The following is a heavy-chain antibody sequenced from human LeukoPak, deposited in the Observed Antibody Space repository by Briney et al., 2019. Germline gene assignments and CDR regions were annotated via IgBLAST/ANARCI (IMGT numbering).Heavy chain of an antibody. CDR3: TRPPLDYYDSSGSYWYFDL. J-gene: IGHJ2*01. V-gene: IGHV3-11*04. CDR1: RCTFSDYY. D-gene: IGHD3-22*01. Sequence: GGSLRLSCAASRCTFSDYYMSWIRQAPGKGLEWVSYISSSGSTVYYADSVKGRFTISRDNAKNSLYLQMNSLRAEDTAVYYCTRPPLDYYDSSGSYWYFDLWGRGTLVTVSS. CDR2: ISSSGSTV.